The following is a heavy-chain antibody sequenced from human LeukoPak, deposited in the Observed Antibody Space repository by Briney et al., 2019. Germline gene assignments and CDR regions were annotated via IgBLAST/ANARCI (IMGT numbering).Heavy chain of an antibody. V-gene: IGHV4-59*01. D-gene: IGHD5-18*01. J-gene: IGHJ5*02. Sequence: PSETLSLTCTVSGGSISSYYWSWIRQPPGKGLEWIGYIYYSGSTNYNPSLKSRVTISVDASKNQFSLKLSSVTAADTAVYYGASVTAMYGTGFDPWGQGTLVTVSS. CDR1: GGSISSYY. CDR2: IYYSGST. CDR3: ASVTAMYGTGFDP.